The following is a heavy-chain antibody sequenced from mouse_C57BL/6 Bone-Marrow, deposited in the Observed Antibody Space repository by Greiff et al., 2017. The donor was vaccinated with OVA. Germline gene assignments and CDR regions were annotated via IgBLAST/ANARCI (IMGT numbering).Heavy chain of an antibody. V-gene: IGHV1-64*01. J-gene: IGHJ4*01. CDR1: GYTFTSYW. D-gene: IGHD1-1*01. CDR2: IHPNSGST. Sequence: QVQLQQPGAELVKPGASVKLSCKASGYTFTSYWMHWVKQRPGQGLEWIGMIHPNSGSTNYNEKFKSKATLTVDKSSSTAYMQLSSLTSEDTAVYYCTWYGSSYAMDYWGQGTSVTVSS. CDR3: TWYGSSYAMDY.